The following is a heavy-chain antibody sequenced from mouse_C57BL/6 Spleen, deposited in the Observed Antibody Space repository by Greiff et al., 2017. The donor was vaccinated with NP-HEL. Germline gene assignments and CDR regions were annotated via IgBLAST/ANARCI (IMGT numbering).Heavy chain of an antibody. D-gene: IGHD1-1*01. CDR1: GYTFTSYW. Sequence: VKLMEPGAELVKPGASVKMSCKASGYTFTSYWITWVKQRPGHGLEWLGAIYPGSGSTNYNEKFKSKATLTVDTSSSTAYMQLSSLTSGDSAVYYCVLLRSVWGQGTTLTVSS. CDR3: VLLRSV. CDR2: IYPGSGST. J-gene: IGHJ2*01. V-gene: IGHV1-55*01.